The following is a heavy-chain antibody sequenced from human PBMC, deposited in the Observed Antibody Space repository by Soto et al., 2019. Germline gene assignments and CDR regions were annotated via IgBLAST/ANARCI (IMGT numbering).Heavy chain of an antibody. V-gene: IGHV4-30-4*01. CDR3: ARGSRVLRFLEWYGSGFDY. Sequence: TSETLSLTCTVSGGSISSGDYYWSWIRQPPGKGLEWIGYIYYSGSTYYNPSLKSRVTISVDTSKNQFSLKLSSVTAADTAVYYCARGSRVLRFLEWYGSGFDYWGQGTLVTVSS. J-gene: IGHJ4*02. D-gene: IGHD3-3*01. CDR2: IYYSGST. CDR1: GGSISSGDYY.